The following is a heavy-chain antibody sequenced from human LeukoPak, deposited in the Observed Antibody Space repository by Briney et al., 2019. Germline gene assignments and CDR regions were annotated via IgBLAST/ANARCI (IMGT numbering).Heavy chain of an antibody. Sequence: SETLPLTCALSGGSISSSSYCWGWIRQPPGEWMEWIGCIYYGGSTYYSPPRKGRVTISVATSKTHFTLKLSSVTAADTAVYYCARLRRADYSNHRGNFDYWGQGTLVTVSS. CDR2: IYYGGST. CDR3: ARLRRADYSNHRGNFDY. J-gene: IGHJ4*02. CDR1: GGSISSSSYC. V-gene: IGHV4-39*02. D-gene: IGHD4-11*01.